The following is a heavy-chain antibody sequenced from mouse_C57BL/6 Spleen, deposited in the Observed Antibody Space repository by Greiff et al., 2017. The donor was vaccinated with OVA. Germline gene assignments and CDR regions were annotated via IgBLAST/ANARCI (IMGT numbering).Heavy chain of an antibody. J-gene: IGHJ3*01. Sequence: QVQLKESGPGLVQPSQSLSITCTVSGFSLTSYGVHWVRQSPGKGLEWLGVIWSGGSTDYNAAFISRLSISKDNSKSQVFFKMNSLQADDTAIYYCAEVGDGYYGGFAYWGQGTLVTVSA. CDR1: GFSLTSYG. CDR3: AEVGDGYYGGFAY. CDR2: IWSGGST. D-gene: IGHD2-3*01. V-gene: IGHV2-2*01.